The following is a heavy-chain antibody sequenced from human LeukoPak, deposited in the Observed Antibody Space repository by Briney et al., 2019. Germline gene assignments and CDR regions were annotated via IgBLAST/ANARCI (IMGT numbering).Heavy chain of an antibody. CDR1: GGTFSSYA. D-gene: IGHD1-7*01. V-gene: IGHV1-69*13. J-gene: IGHJ4*02. CDR3: ARGNWNYQTFDY. CDR2: IIPNFGTA. Sequence: GASVKVSCKASGGTFSSYAISWVRQAPGQGLEWMGGIIPNFGTANYAQKFQGRVTITADESTSTAYMELSSLRSEDTAVYYCARGNWNYQTFDYWGQGTLVTVSS.